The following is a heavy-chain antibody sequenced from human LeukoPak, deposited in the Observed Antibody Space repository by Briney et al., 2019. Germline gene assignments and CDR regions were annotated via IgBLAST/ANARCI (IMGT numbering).Heavy chain of an antibody. CDR2: ISAYNGNT. J-gene: IGHJ5*02. CDR1: GYTFTSYG. V-gene: IGHV1-18*01. D-gene: IGHD5-18*01. CDR3: AGERKAMGGNWFDP. Sequence: ASVKVSCTASGYTFTSYGISWVRQAPGQGLEWMGWISAYNGNTNYAQKLQGRVTMTTDTSTSTAYMELRSLRSDDTAVYYCAGERKAMGGNWFDPWGQGTLVTVSS.